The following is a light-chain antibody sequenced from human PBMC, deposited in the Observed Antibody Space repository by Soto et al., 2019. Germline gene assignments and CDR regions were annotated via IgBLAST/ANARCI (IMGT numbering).Light chain of an antibody. V-gene: IGLV2-14*03. CDR3: SSYTNKDTLL. CDR1: SSDVGGYDH. CDR2: DVT. Sequence: QSVLTQPASVSGSPGQSITISCTGTSSDVGGYDHVSWYQQHPGKAPKLIIYDVTVRPSGISRRFSGSKSDNTASLAVSVLQPEDEADYYCSSYTNKDTLLFGGGTKLTV. J-gene: IGLJ3*02.